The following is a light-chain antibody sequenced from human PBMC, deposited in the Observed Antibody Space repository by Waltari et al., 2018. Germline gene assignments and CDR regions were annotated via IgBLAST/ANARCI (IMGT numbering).Light chain of an antibody. CDR1: SDINVGDFI. J-gene: IGLJ3*02. Sequence: QPVLTQPPPSSASPGESARLTCTLPSDINVGDFIISWYQQKPGSPPRFLLYYNSDSEKAQGSGVPSRFSGSKDASANAGILLISGLQSEDEADYYCMFWPSNVWVFGGGTKLTVL. CDR3: MFWPSNVWV. CDR2: YNSDSEK. V-gene: IGLV5-37*01.